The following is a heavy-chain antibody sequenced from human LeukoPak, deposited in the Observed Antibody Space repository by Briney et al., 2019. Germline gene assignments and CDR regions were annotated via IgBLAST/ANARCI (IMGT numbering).Heavy chain of an antibody. V-gene: IGHV4-34*01. CDR2: INHSGST. D-gene: IGHD3-10*01. CDR3: ARGAHYYYGSGSYYLSRAFDY. Sequence: SETLSLTCAVYGGSFSGYYWSWIRQPPGKGLEWIGEINHSGSTNYNPSLKSRVTISVDTSKNQFSLKLSSVTAADTAVYYCARGAHYYYGSGSYYLSRAFDYWGQGTLVTVSS. CDR1: GGSFSGYY. J-gene: IGHJ4*02.